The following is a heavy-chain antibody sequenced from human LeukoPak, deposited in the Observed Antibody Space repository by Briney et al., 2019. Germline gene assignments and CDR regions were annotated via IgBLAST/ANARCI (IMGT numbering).Heavy chain of an antibody. CDR1: GYTFTGYY. J-gene: IGHJ4*02. CDR3: ARVPPRRAAHGTVFDY. CDR2: INPNSGGT. Sequence: ASVKVSCKASGYTFTGYYMHWVRQAPGRGLEWMGWINPNSGGTNYAQKFQGRVTMTRDTSISTAYMELSRLRSDDTAVYYCARVPPRRAAHGTVFDYWGQGTLVTVSS. V-gene: IGHV1-2*02. D-gene: IGHD6-13*01.